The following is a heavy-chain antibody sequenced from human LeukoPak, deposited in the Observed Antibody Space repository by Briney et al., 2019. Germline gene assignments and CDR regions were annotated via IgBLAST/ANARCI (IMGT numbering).Heavy chain of an antibody. CDR2: INTNSGGT. CDR1: GYTSTGYY. V-gene: IGHV1-2*02. J-gene: IGHJ4*01. D-gene: IGHD2-15*01. CDR3: ATVRYCRGAYCYLSY. Sequence: GASLKVSCKASGYTSTGYYMHWVRHAPGQGLEWMGWINTNSGGTNYAQKFLGRVTMTTDTSISTAYMDMSRLISDDTAVYHCATVRYCRGAYCYLSYWGQGTLVTVSS.